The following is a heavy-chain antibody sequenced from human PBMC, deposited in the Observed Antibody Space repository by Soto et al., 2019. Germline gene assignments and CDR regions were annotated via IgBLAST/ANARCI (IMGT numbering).Heavy chain of an antibody. CDR2: ISINGGST. V-gene: IGHV3-64D*06. CDR3: VKGEYYYDSSGYYPFDY. CDR1: GFTFSIYA. D-gene: IGHD3-22*01. J-gene: IGHJ4*02. Sequence: GGSLRLSCSASGFTFSIYAMHWVRQAPGKGLEYVSSISINGGSTHYADSVKGRFTISRDNSKNTQYLQMSSLRADDTALYFFVKGEYYYDSSGYYPFDYWGQGTLVTVSS.